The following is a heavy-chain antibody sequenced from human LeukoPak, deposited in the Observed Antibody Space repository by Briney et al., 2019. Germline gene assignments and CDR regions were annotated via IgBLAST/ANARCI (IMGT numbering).Heavy chain of an antibody. CDR1: GFTYTRYN. V-gene: IGHV3-21*04. D-gene: IGHD5-18*01. CDR3: ARELWSDYYYYMDV. CDR2: IDTSGAYK. J-gene: IGHJ6*03. Sequence: GGSLRLSCIISGFTYTRYNMNWVRQAPGKGLEWVSSIDTSGAYKFYADSVKGRFTISRDNAKNSLYLQMNSLRAEDTALYHCARELWSDYYYYMDVWGKGTTVTVSS.